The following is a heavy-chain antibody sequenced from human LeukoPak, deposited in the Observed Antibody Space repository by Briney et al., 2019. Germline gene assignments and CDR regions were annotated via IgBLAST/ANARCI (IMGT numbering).Heavy chain of an antibody. CDR2: IYYSGST. CDR1: GGSISSGGYY. D-gene: IGHD3-9*01. V-gene: IGHV4-30-4*01. CDR3: ARANYDIWPGWGNFDY. J-gene: IGHJ4*02. Sequence: PSQTLSLTCTVSGGSISSGGYYWSWIRQPPGKGLEWIGYIYYSGSTYYNPSLKSRVTISVDTSKSQFSLKLSSVTAADTAVYYGARANYDIWPGWGNFDYWGQGTLFTASS.